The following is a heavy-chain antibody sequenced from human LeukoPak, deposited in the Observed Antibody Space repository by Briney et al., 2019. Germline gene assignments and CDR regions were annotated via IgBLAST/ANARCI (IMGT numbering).Heavy chain of an antibody. CDR1: GGSISSSSYY. J-gene: IGHJ4*02. CDR3: ARRRGSSGYFDY. CDR2: IYYSGST. Sequence: SETLSLTCTVSGGSISSSSYYWGWIRQPPGKGLEWIGSIYYSGSTYYNPSLKSRVTISVDTSKNQFSLKLSSVTAADTAVYYCARRRGSSGYFDYWGQETLVTVSS. D-gene: IGHD3-22*01. V-gene: IGHV4-39*07.